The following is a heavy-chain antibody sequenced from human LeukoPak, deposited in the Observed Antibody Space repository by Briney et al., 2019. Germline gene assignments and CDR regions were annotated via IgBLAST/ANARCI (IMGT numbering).Heavy chain of an antibody. CDR3: AKGRDVLRYFDWLFPFDY. V-gene: IGHV1-46*01. J-gene: IGHJ4*02. CDR1: GYTFTSYY. CDR2: IYPGGGST. D-gene: IGHD3-9*01. Sequence: ASVKVSCKTSGYTFTSYYIHWVRQAPGQGLEWMGIIYPGGGSTNYAQKFQGRLTMTRDMSTSTVYMELSSLRAEDTAVYYCAKGRDVLRYFDWLFPFDYWGQRTLVTVSS.